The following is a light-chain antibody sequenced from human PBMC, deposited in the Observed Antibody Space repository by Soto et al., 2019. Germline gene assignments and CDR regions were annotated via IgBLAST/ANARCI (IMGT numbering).Light chain of an antibody. CDR1: QRISTY. CDR2: AAS. CDR3: LQSYISPLT. J-gene: IGKJ4*01. Sequence: SQMTQSPSTLSASVGDRVTIACRASQRISTYLNWYQQKPGKAPKLLIYAASSLQSGVPSKFSGSGSGTDFTLTISNLQPDDFATYYCLQSYISPLTFGGGTKVDIK. V-gene: IGKV1-39*01.